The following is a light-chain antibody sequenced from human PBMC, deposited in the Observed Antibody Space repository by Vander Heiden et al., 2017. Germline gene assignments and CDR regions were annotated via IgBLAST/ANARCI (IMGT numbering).Light chain of an antibody. CDR2: EVS. V-gene: IGLV2-8*01. J-gene: IGLJ3*02. CDR1: SNDVGFYNY. CDR3: SSYAGNNILV. Sequence: QSVLTHPPSASGSPGQSVTISCTGTSNDVGFYNYVSWYQQHPGKVPKLLIYEVSKRPSGVPHRFSGSKSGDTASLTVTGLQAEDEADYYCSSYAGNNILVFGGGTKLTVL.